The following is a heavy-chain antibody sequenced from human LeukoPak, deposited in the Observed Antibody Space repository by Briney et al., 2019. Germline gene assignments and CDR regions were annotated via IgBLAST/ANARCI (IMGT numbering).Heavy chain of an antibody. CDR1: GYTFTSYG. D-gene: IGHD3-22*01. J-gene: IGHJ5*02. CDR2: ISAYNGDT. V-gene: IGHV1-18*01. Sequence: GASVKVSCKASGYTFTSYGISWVRQAPGQGLEWMGWISAYNGDTNYAQKLQGRVTMTTDTSTSTAYMELRSLRSDDTAVYYCARAHDTYYYDSSGYYGDWFDPWGQGTLVTVS. CDR3: ARAHDTYYYDSSGYYGDWFDP.